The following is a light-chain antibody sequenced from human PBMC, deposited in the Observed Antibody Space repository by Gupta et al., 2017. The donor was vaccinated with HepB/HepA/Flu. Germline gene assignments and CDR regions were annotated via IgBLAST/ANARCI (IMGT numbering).Light chain of an antibody. Sequence: QSVLTQPPSVSGTTGQRVTISCSGGRSNIGSNAVKWYQQLPEAAPNLLIHNNDQRPSGVPDRFSGSKSGTSASLAISGLQSEDEADYYCAAWEDSLNGLSVFGTGTKVTVL. CDR3: AAWEDSLNGLSV. CDR2: NND. J-gene: IGLJ1*01. V-gene: IGLV1-44*01. CDR1: RSNIGSNA.